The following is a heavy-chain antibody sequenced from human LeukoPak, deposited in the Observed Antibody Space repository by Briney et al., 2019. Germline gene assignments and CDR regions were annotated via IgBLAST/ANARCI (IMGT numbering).Heavy chain of an antibody. V-gene: IGHV3-23*01. CDR1: GFTFSTSA. J-gene: IGHJ4*02. D-gene: IGHD2-8*02. CDR2: IFPSGGEI. Sequence: GGSLRLSCAASGFTFSTSAMIWVRQPPGKGLEWVSSIFPSGGEIHYADSVRGRFTISRDNSKSTLSLQMNSLRAEDTAIYYCATYRQVLLPFESWGQGTLVTVSS. CDR3: ATYRQVLLPFES.